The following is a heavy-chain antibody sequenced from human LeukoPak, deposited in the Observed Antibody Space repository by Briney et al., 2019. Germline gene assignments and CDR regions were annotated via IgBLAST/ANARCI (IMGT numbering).Heavy chain of an antibody. CDR1: GYTFTDYY. V-gene: IGHV1-2*02. Sequence: GASVKVSCKASGYTFTDYYMHWVRQAPGQGPEWMGWINPNSGGTKYAQKFQGRVTMTRDTSTSTLYMGLSSLRSEDTATYFCARGADQEFDFWGQGTLVTVSS. J-gene: IGHJ4*02. CDR2: INPNSGGT. CDR3: ARGADQEFDF.